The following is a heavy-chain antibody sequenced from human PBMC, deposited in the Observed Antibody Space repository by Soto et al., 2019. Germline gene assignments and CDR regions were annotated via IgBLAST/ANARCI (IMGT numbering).Heavy chain of an antibody. Sequence: HLQLQESGPGLVRPSETLSLTCTVSGGSIITTNHYWGWIRQPPGKGLEWIGSVYYSGATYYNPSLKSRITLSVDTPKNQFSLKLNSVTVADTAVYYCARHSDYYDSSGYHSAGFDPWGQGTLVTVSS. CDR3: ARHSDYYDSSGYHSAGFDP. D-gene: IGHD3-22*01. CDR1: GGSIITTNHY. J-gene: IGHJ5*02. CDR2: VYYSGAT. V-gene: IGHV4-39*01.